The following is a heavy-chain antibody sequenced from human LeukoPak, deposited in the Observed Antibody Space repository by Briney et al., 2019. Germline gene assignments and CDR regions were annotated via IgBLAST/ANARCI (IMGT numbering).Heavy chain of an antibody. CDR2: INSDGSFT. D-gene: IGHD3-9*01. CDR1: GFTFSSYW. CDR3: ATILTGYYRDY. J-gene: IGHJ4*02. V-gene: IGHV3-74*01. Sequence: GGSLRLSCEASGFTFSSYWMHWVRQTAGKGLVWVSRINSDGSFTNFADSVKGRFTISRDNAKNTLYLQMNSLRAEDTAVYYCATILTGYYRDYWGQGTLVTVSS.